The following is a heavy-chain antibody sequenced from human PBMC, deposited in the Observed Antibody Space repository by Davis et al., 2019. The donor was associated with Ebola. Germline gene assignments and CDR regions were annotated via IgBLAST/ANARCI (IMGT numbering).Heavy chain of an antibody. CDR1: GFTFSGSA. J-gene: IGHJ6*02. D-gene: IGHD3-10*01. Sequence: SLKISCAASGFTFSGSAMHWVRQAPGKGLEWVSGISWNSGSIGYADSVKGRFTISRDNAKNSLYLQMNSLRAEDTALYYCAKGDGSGSYYSLLGVWGQGTTVTVSS. V-gene: IGHV3-9*01. CDR3: AKGDGSGSYYSLLGV. CDR2: ISWNSGSI.